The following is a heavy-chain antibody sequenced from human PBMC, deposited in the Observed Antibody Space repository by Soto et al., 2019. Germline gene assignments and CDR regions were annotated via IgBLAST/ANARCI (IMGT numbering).Heavy chain of an antibody. Sequence: SETLSLTCTVSGGSFTGHFWSWVRQPPGKGLEWIGEVSHSGNTKYYPSLRSRVTLSVDSPKNQISLALTSVTAADTAVYYCARAKFESTGWHQFDIWGQGTLVTVSS. J-gene: IGHJ4*02. CDR1: GGSFTGHF. CDR3: ARAKFESTGWHQFDI. V-gene: IGHV4-34*01. D-gene: IGHD7-27*01. CDR2: VSHSGNT.